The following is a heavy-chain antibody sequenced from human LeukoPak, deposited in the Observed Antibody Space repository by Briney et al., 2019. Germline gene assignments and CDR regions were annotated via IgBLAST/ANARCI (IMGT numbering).Heavy chain of an antibody. CDR3: ATGLVGTAAPRFLRDGDV. D-gene: IGHD2-15*01. J-gene: IGHJ6*03. V-gene: IGHV1-8*01. CDR1: GYTFTSYD. CDR2: MNPNSGDT. Sequence: GASVKVSCKASGYTFTSYDINWVRQATGQGLEWMGWMNPNSGDTGYAQKFQGRVTMTRNTSRSTDYMELSSLRSEDTAVYYCATGLVGTAAPRFLRDGDVGGKGTRVPVS.